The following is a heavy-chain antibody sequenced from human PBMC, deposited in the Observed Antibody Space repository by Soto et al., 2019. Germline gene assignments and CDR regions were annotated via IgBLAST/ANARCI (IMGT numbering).Heavy chain of an antibody. V-gene: IGHV1-69*01. D-gene: IGHD2-15*01. J-gene: IGHJ4*02. CDR3: ARGAIVAVPAALSSYHDYTNYRFDS. CDR2: IMPMFAAT. Sequence: QVQLAQSGAEMTKPGSSVKVSCRASGGSFSDFAFSWVRQAPGQGLEWMGGIMPMFAATKYAQRLQDRVTITADESTNTGYLAPNSLTTEDTAIYYCARGAIVAVPAALSSYHDYTNYRFDSWGQGTLVTGS. CDR1: GGSFSDFA.